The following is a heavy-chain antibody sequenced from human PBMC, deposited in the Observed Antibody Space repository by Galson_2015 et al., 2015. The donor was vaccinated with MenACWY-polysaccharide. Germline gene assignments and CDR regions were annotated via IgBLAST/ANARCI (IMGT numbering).Heavy chain of an antibody. D-gene: IGHD3-10*01. J-gene: IGHJ6*02. CDR3: AKDRPLRGLSVFYYVMDV. CDR2: ISYDGSNK. CDR1: GFIFSDYA. Sequence: ALRLGDAVSGFIFSDYAIHWVRQAPGKGLEWLAVISYDGSNKYYLESVKGQFTISRDNSKDMVYLHMNSLRGEDTAVYFCAKDRPLRGLSVFYYVMDVWGRGTTVIVSS. V-gene: IGHV3-30*18.